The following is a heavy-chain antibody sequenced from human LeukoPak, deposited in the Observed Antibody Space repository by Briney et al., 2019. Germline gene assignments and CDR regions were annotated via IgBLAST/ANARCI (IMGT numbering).Heavy chain of an antibody. CDR3: ARVYSSLWAPSFDY. V-gene: IGHV3-7*05. CDR2: IKQDGSEK. J-gene: IGHJ4*02. D-gene: IGHD3-22*01. Sequence: GGSLRLSCAASGFTFSNYWMNWVRQAPGKGLEWVANIKQDGSEKYYVDSVKGRFTISRDNAKNSLFLQLNSLRPEDTAVYYCARVYSSLWAPSFDYWGQGALVT. CDR1: GFTFSNYW.